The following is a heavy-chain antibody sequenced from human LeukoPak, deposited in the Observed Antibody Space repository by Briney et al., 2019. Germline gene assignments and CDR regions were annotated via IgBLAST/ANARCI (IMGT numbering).Heavy chain of an antibody. V-gene: IGHV1-2*02. CDR3: ARDGGLDY. D-gene: IGHD3-16*01. CDR2: IHPNSGDT. J-gene: IGHJ4*02. Sequence: QGLEWMGWIHPNSGDTNYAQKFQGRVTMTRDTSINTAYMEVSRLTSDDTAVYYCARDGGLDYWGQGTLVTVSS.